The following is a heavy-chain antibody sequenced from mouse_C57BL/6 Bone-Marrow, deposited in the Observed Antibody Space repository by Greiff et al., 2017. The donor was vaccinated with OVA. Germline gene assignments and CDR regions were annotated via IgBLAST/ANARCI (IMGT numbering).Heavy chain of an antibody. V-gene: IGHV5-6*01. CDR1: GFTFSSYG. J-gene: IGHJ3*01. CDR3: ARPSNWDWFAY. Sequence: EVTLVESGGDLVKPGGSLKLSCAASGFTFSSYGMSWVRQTPDKRLEWVATISSGGSYTYYPDSVKGRFTISRDNAKNTLYLQMSSLKSEDTAMYYCARPSNWDWFAYWGQGTLVTVSA. D-gene: IGHD4-1*01. CDR2: ISSGGSYT.